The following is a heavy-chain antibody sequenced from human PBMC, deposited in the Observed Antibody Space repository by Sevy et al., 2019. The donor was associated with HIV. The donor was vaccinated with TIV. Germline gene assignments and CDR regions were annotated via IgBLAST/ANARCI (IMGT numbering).Heavy chain of an antibody. CDR3: AREGSGSYFDYYYGMDV. D-gene: IGHD1-26*01. V-gene: IGHV3-53*01. J-gene: IGHJ6*02. CDR2: IYSDGSK. Sequence: GGSLRLSCAASGFTVSSNYMSWVRQAPGKGLEWVSVIYSDGSKYYADSVKGRFTISGDNSKNTLYLQMNSLRAEATAVYYWAREGSGSYFDYYYGMDVWGQGTTVTVSS. CDR1: GFTVSSNY.